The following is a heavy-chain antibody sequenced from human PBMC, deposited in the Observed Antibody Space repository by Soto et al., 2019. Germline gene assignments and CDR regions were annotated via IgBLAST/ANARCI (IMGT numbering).Heavy chain of an antibody. CDR3: AREKVELRYYFDY. CDR1: GFTVSSNY. J-gene: IGHJ4*02. D-gene: IGHD1-7*01. Sequence: EVQLVETGGGLIQPGGSLRLSCAASGFTVSSNYMSWVRQAPGKGLEWVSVIYSGGSTYYADSVKGRFTISRDNSKNTLYLQMNSLRAEDTAVYYCAREKVELRYYFDYWGREPWSPSPQ. CDR2: IYSGGST. V-gene: IGHV3-53*02.